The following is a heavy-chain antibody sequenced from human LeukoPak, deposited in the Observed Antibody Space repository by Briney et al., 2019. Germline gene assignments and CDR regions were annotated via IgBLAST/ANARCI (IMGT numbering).Heavy chain of an antibody. CDR2: ISAYNGNT. CDR3: ARDRYGSGSYCSAFDI. D-gene: IGHD3-10*01. V-gene: IGHV1-18*01. Sequence: GASVKVSCKASGYTFTSYGISWVRQAPGQGLEWMGWISAYNGNTNYAQKLQGRVTMTTDTSTSTAYMELRSLRSDDTAVYYCARDRYGSGSYCSAFDIWGQGTMVTVSS. CDR1: GYTFTSYG. J-gene: IGHJ3*02.